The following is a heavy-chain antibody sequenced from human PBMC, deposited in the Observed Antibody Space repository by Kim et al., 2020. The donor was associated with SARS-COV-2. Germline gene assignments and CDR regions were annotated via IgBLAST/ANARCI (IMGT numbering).Heavy chain of an antibody. D-gene: IGHD3-22*01. CDR3: AREGSVVVILDAFDI. Sequence: GGSLRLSCAASGFTFSSYGMHWVRQAPGKGLEWVAVIWYDGSNKYYADSVKGRFTISRDNSKNTLYLQMNSLRAEDTAVYYCAREGSVVVILDAFDIWGQGTMVTVSS. J-gene: IGHJ3*02. CDR2: IWYDGSNK. V-gene: IGHV3-33*01. CDR1: GFTFSSYG.